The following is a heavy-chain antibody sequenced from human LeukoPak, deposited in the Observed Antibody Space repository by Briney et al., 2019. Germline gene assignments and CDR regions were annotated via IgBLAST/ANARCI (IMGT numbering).Heavy chain of an antibody. CDR2: IKQDGSEK. D-gene: IGHD3-22*01. J-gene: IGHJ5*02. CDR1: GFTFSSYW. Sequence: GGSLRLSCAASGFTFSSYWMSWVRQAPGKGLEWVANIKQDGSEKYYVDSVKGRFTISRDNAKNSLYLQMNSLRAEDTAVYYCARDHNYYDSSGYSDWFVPWGQGTLVTVSS. V-gene: IGHV3-7*01. CDR3: ARDHNYYDSSGYSDWFVP.